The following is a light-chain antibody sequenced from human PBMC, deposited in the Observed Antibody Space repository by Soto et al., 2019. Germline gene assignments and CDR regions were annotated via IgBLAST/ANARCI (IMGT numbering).Light chain of an antibody. CDR1: SSNIGAGYD. J-gene: IGLJ1*01. Sequence: QSVLTQAPSVSGAPGQRVTISCTGSSSNIGAGYDVHWYQQLPGTAPRLLIYGNSKRPPGVPDRFSGSRSGTSASLAITGLHAEDEADYYCQSYDSSLSGSNVFGTGTKVTVL. CDR2: GNS. CDR3: QSYDSSLSGSNV. V-gene: IGLV1-40*01.